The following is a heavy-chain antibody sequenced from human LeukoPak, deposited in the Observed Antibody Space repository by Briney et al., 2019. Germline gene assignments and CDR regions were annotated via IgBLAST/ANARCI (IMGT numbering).Heavy chain of an antibody. CDR2: IYPGDSET. J-gene: IGHJ4*02. V-gene: IGHV5-51*01. Sequence: GESLKISCVGSGYNFLHYWIAWVRQRPGKGLEWMGIIYPGDSETTYSPSFRGQVTISVDTSISTAYLQWRSLRASDTAMYYCARGAVSLTRVYFDYWGQGTLVTVSS. CDR3: ARGAVSLTRVYFDY. CDR1: GYNFLHYW. D-gene: IGHD3-9*01.